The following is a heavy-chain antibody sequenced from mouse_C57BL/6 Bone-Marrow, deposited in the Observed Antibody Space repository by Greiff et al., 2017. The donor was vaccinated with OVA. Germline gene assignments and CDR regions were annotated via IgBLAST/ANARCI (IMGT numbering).Heavy chain of an antibody. CDR2: IWRGGST. J-gene: IGHJ4*01. D-gene: IGHD2-1*01. Sequence: VKLMESGPGLVQPSQSLSITCTVSGFSLTSYGVHWVRQSPGKGLEWLGVIWRGGSTDYNAAFMSRLSITKDNSKSQVFFKMNSLQADDTAIYYCAKLIYYGNYGDFFFDYAMDYWGQGTSVTVSS. CDR1: GFSLTSYG. V-gene: IGHV2-5*01. CDR3: AKLIYYGNYGDFFFDYAMDY.